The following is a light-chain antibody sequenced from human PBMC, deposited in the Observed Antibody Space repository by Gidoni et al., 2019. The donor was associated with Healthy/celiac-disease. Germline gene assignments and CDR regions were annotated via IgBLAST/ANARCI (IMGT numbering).Light chain of an antibody. CDR3: SSYAGSTVV. V-gene: IGLV2-8*01. CDR2: EVS. CDR1: STDVGGYKY. J-gene: IGLJ2*01. Sequence: QSALTQPPSASGSPGQSVTISCTGTSTDVGGYKYVTWYQQPPGTAPKLMIYEVSKRPSGVPDRFSGSKSGNTASLTVSGLQAEDEADYYCSSYAGSTVVFGGGTKLTVL.